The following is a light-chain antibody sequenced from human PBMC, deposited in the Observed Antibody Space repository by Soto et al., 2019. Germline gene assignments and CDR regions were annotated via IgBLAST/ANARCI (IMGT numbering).Light chain of an antibody. J-gene: IGKJ1*01. CDR2: KAS. CDR3: QQYNSYPT. Sequence: DIQMTQSPSTLSASVGDRVTITCRASQSISSWLAWYQQKPGKAPKLLIYKASSLESGLPSRFSGSGSGTEFPLTISSLQPDDFATYYCQQYNSYPTFGQGTKVEIK. CDR1: QSISSW. V-gene: IGKV1-5*03.